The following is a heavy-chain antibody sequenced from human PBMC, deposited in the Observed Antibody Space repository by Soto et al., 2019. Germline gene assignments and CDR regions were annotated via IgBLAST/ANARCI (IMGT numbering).Heavy chain of an antibody. CDR3: ARDLESAPHDILTGYYIVYYYYGMDV. CDR1: GFTFSSYA. Sequence: QVQLVESGGGVVQPGRSLRLSCAASGFTFSSYAMHWVRQAPGKGLEWVAVISYDGSNKYYADSVKGRFTISRDNSKNTLHLQMNSLRAEDTAVYYCARDLESAPHDILTGYYIVYYYYGMDVWGQGTTVTVSS. V-gene: IGHV3-30-3*01. CDR2: ISYDGSNK. D-gene: IGHD3-9*01. J-gene: IGHJ6*02.